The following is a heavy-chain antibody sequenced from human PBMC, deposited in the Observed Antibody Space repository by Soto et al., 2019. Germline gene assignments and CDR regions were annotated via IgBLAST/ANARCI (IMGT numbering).Heavy chain of an antibody. CDR3: ARGTPDYDILTGYYYYMDV. Sequence: TSETLSLTCTVSGGSISSYYWSWIRQPPGKGLEWIGYIYYSGSTNYNPSLKSRVTISVDTSKNQFSLKLSSVTAADTAVYYCARGTPDYDILTGYYYYMDVWGKGTTVTVSS. V-gene: IGHV4-59*01. J-gene: IGHJ6*03. D-gene: IGHD3-9*01. CDR1: GGSISSYY. CDR2: IYYSGST.